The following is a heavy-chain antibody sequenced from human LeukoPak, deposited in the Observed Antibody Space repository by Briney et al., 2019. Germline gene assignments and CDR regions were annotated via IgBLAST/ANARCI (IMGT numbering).Heavy chain of an antibody. D-gene: IGHD3-10*01. Sequence: GGFLRISCEACGFTVSSSWMRWVRQAPGKGLEWVANIKQDGSEKYYVDSVKGRFTISRDNAKNSLYLQMNSLRAEDTAVYYCAREEGGYGSGSYYNAAIFGYWGQGTLVTVSS. CDR1: GFTVSSSW. V-gene: IGHV3-7*01. CDR2: IKQDGSEK. CDR3: AREEGGYGSGSYYNAAIFGY. J-gene: IGHJ4*02.